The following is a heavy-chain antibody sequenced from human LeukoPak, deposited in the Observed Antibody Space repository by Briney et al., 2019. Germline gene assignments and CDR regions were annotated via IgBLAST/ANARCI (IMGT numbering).Heavy chain of an antibody. V-gene: IGHV3-23*01. Sequence: SGGSLRLSCSASGFNFSNHAMNWVRQAPGKGLEWLSFISGSGRNTDYADSVKGRFTISRDNSKNTLYLQMNSLRAEDTAVYYCAKDRGRGYSYGVYVLDYWGQGTLVTVSS. CDR1: GFNFSNHA. D-gene: IGHD5-18*01. CDR2: ISGSGRNT. J-gene: IGHJ4*02. CDR3: AKDRGRGYSYGVYVLDY.